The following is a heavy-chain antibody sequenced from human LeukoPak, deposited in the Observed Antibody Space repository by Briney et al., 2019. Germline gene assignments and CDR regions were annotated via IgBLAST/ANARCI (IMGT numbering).Heavy chain of an antibody. V-gene: IGHV3-48*04. Sequence: GGSLRLSCAASGFTFSSYWMTWVRQAPGKGLEWVSYITSSSSTIYYADSVKGRFTISRDNARNSLSLQMNSLRAEDTAVYYCAVGSYDEMNYWGQGTLVTVSS. J-gene: IGHJ4*02. CDR1: GFTFSSYW. CDR2: ITSSSSTI. CDR3: AVGSYDEMNY. D-gene: IGHD1-26*01.